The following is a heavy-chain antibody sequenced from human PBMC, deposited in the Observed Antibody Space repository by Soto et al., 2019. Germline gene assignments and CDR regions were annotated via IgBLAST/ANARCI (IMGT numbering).Heavy chain of an antibody. CDR1: TFTFSTYS. CDR2: ISSTTTTI. Sequence: PGGSLRLSCAASTFTFSTYSMNCVRQAPGKGLEWIAYISSTTTTIYYADSVKGRFTISRDNAKNSLYLQMNSLRDEDTAMYYCARDRYEFWSGYISTDAFDMWGEGTMVTVS. CDR3: ARDRYEFWSGYISTDAFDM. J-gene: IGHJ3*02. V-gene: IGHV3-48*02. D-gene: IGHD3-3*01.